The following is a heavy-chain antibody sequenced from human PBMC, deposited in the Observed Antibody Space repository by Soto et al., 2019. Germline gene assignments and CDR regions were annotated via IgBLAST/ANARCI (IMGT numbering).Heavy chain of an antibody. CDR3: ARVWGGAFDI. Sequence: SETLSLTCTGSGGSINNYYWSWIRQPPGKGLEWIGYIFYSGSTNYNPSLKSRVTISVDTSKNQFSLKLSSVTAADTAVYYCARVWGGAFDIWGQGTMVTVSS. V-gene: IGHV4-59*01. J-gene: IGHJ3*02. D-gene: IGHD3-10*01. CDR2: IFYSGST. CDR1: GGSINNYY.